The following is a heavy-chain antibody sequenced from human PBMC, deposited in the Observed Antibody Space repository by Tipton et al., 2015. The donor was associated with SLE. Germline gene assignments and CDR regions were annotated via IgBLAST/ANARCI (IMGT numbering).Heavy chain of an antibody. Sequence: QSGAEVKKPGASVKVSCKASGYTFTSYGISWVRQAPGQGLEWMGWISAYNGNTNYAQKPQGRVTMTTDTSTSTTYMELRSLRSDDTAMYHCARDLDYISAFDIWGQGTMVTVSS. CDR3: ARDLDYISAFDI. CDR1: GYTFTSYG. J-gene: IGHJ3*02. V-gene: IGHV1-18*01. D-gene: IGHD4-11*01. CDR2: ISAYNGNT.